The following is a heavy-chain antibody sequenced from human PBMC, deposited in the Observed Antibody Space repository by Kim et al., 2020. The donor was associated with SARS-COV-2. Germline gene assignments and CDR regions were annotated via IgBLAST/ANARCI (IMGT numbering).Heavy chain of an antibody. V-gene: IGHV3-9*01. CDR3: AKDPYGSSGYYYRENYGLDV. CDR1: GFTFDDYA. J-gene: IGHJ6*02. CDR2: ISWNRGSI. D-gene: IGHD3-22*01. Sequence: GGSLRLSCAASGFTFDDYAMHWVRQVPGKGLEWVSGISWNRGSIGYADSVKGRFTISRDNAKNSLYLQMNTLRAEDTALYYCAKDPYGSSGYYYRENYGLDVWGQGTPVTVSS.